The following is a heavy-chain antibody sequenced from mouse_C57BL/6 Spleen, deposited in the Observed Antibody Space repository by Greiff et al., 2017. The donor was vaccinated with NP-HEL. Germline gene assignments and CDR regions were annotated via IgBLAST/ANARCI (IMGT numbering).Heavy chain of an antibody. CDR3: ERSTMVTKEAWFAY. Sequence: VQLQQSGAELVKPGASVKLSCKASGYTFTSYWMHWVKQRPGQGLEWIGRIDPNSGGTKYNEKFKGKATLTVDKSSSTAYLQLSSLTSEYSAVYDCERSTMVTKEAWFAYWGKGTMVTVSA. J-gene: IGHJ3*01. CDR2: IDPNSGGT. V-gene: IGHV1-72*01. CDR1: GYTFTSYW. D-gene: IGHD2-2*01.